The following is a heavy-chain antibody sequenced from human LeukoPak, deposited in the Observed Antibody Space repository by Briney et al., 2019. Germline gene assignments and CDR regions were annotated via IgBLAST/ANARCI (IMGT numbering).Heavy chain of an antibody. CDR1: GFTFSGSA. CDR3: TRQDFEYSSSSRDY. J-gene: IGHJ4*02. D-gene: IGHD6-6*01. Sequence: GGSLRLSCAASGFTFSGSAMHWVRQASWKGLEWVGRIRSKANSYATAYAASVKGRFTISRDDSKNTAYLQMNSLKTEDTAVYYCTRQDFEYSSSSRDYWGQGTLVTVSS. V-gene: IGHV3-73*01. CDR2: IRSKANSYAT.